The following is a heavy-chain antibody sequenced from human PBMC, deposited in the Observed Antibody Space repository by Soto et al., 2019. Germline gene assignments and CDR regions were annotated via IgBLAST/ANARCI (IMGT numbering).Heavy chain of an antibody. CDR1: GGTFSSYA. J-gene: IGHJ6*02. V-gene: IGHV1-69*01. Sequence: QVQLVQSGAEVKKPGSSVKVSCKASGGTFSSYAISWVRQAPGQGLEWMGGIIPISETTNYAQKFQGRVTITADESKSTAYRELSSLGSEDTAVYYCARSQGSSTSLEIYYYYYYGMDVWGQGTTVTVSS. CDR3: ARSQGSSTSLEIYYYYYYGMDV. CDR2: IIPISETT. D-gene: IGHD2-2*01.